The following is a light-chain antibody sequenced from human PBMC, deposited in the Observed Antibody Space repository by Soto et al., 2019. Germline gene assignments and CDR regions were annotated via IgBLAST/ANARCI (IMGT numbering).Light chain of an antibody. CDR3: AAWDETLIDV. CDR1: GSNIGSNT. J-gene: IGLJ1*01. Sequence: QSVLTQPPSASGTPGQTVTISGSGSGSNIGSNTVSWYQRLPGAAPTLLIYNDNERPSGVPDRFSGSKSGTSASLAISGLQSEDEADYYCAAWDETLIDVFGTGTKLTVL. V-gene: IGLV1-44*01. CDR2: NDN.